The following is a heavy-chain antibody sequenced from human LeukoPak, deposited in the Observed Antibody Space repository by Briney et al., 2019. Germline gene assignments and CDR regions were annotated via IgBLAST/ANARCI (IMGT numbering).Heavy chain of an antibody. CDR3: ASYNEPGFDY. Sequence: GGSLRLSCAASGFTFSSYSMNWVRQAPGKGLEWVSSISSSSSYIYYADSVKGRFTISRDNAKNSLYLQMNSLRAEDTAVYYCASYNEPGFDYWGQGTLVTVPS. V-gene: IGHV3-21*01. J-gene: IGHJ4*02. D-gene: IGHD5-24*01. CDR2: ISSSSSYI. CDR1: GFTFSSYS.